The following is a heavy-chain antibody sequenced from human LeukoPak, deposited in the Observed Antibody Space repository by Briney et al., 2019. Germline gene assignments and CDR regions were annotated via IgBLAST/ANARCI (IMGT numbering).Heavy chain of an antibody. V-gene: IGHV4-61*02. Sequence: PSQTLSLTCTVSGGSISSGSYSWSWIRQPAGKGLEWIGRIYTSGSTNYNPSLKSRVTISVDTSKNQFSLKLSSVTAADTAVYYCARYYYGMDVWGQGTTVTVSS. J-gene: IGHJ6*02. CDR3: ARYYYGMDV. CDR1: GGSISSGSYS. CDR2: IYTSGST.